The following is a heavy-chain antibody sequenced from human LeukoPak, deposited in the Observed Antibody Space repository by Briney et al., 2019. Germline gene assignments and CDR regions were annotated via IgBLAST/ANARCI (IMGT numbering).Heavy chain of an antibody. Sequence: GGSLRLSCAASGFTFSSYSMNWVRQAPGKGLEWVSHITASGTAMFHADSVKGRFTISRDNAKNSLYLQMNSLRDEDTAVYYCASSGSYRFDYWGQGTLVTVSS. CDR1: GFTFSSYS. CDR3: ASSGSYRFDY. D-gene: IGHD1-26*01. J-gene: IGHJ4*02. CDR2: ITASGTAM. V-gene: IGHV3-48*02.